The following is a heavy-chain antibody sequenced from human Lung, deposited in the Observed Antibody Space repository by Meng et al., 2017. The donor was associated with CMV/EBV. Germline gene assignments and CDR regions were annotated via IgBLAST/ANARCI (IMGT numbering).Heavy chain of an antibody. D-gene: IGHD5-24*01. CDR1: GFTFDDHA. V-gene: IGHV3-43D*03. Sequence: ESXKISXAASGFTFDDHAMHWVRQRPGKGLEWVSLITWDGGNTYYADSVKGRFTISRDNSKNSLYLQMNSLRTEDTALYYCAKDGRDSALGWLDPWGQGXLVTVSS. CDR3: AKDGRDSALGWLDP. J-gene: IGHJ5*02. CDR2: ITWDGGNT.